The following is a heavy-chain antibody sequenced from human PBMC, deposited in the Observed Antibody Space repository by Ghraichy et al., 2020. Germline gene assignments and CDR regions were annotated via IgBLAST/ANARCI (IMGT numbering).Heavy chain of an antibody. J-gene: IGHJ3*02. V-gene: IGHV3-7*03. Sequence: GGSLRLSCLASGFSSSRYLMNWVRQAPGKGLEWVANINQDGSEKYYVDSVEGRFTISRDNAKNLVSLQMNSLRVEDTAVYYCARDASGTQSGYAFDIWGQGKMVSVSS. CDR2: INQDGSEK. CDR3: ARDASGTQSGYAFDI. D-gene: IGHD1-26*01. CDR1: GFSSSRYL.